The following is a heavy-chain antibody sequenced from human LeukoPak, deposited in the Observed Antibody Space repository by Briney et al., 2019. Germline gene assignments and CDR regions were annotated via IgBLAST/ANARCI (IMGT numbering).Heavy chain of an antibody. D-gene: IGHD1-26*01. V-gene: IGHV3-30*03. CDR3: ASLPLGYSGSF. CDR1: GFTFSRYG. J-gene: IGHJ4*02. CDR2: ISYDGSNK. Sequence: GGSLRLSCAASGFTFSRYGMHWVRQAPGKGLEWVAVISYDGSNKYYADSVKGRFTISRDNAKNSLYLQMNSLRAEDTAVYYCASLPLGYSGSFWGQGTLVTVSS.